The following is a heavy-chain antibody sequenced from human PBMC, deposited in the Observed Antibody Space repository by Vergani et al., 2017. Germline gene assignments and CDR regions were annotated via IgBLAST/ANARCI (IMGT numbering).Heavy chain of an antibody. J-gene: IGHJ2*01. Sequence: QVQLQESGPGLVKPSETLSLTCSVSGHSISRGYYWGWIRQPPGKGLEWIATVFHSGSAYYNPSLRRRVTISVETSKNQFSLRLTTLTAADTAVYYCARVGHLVAVTGEGPSLDLWGRGTLVTVSS. V-gene: IGHV4-38-2*02. CDR2: VFHSGSA. D-gene: IGHD2-21*02. CDR1: GHSISRGYY. CDR3: ARVGHLVAVTGEGPSLDL.